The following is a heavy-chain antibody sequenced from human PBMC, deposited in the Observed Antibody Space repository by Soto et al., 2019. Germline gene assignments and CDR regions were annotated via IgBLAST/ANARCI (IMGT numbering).Heavy chain of an antibody. CDR3: ARERSAASTGWFDP. CDR2: MNPNSGNT. V-gene: IGHV1-8*01. D-gene: IGHD6-13*01. CDR1: GYTFTSYD. J-gene: IGHJ5*02. Sequence: QVQLVQSGAEVKKSGASVKVSCKASGYTFTSYDINWVRQATGQGLEWMGWMNPNSGNTGYAQKCQRRVTMTRNTSISTAYRELSSLRNEDTAVYYCARERSAASTGWFDPWGQGTLVTVSS.